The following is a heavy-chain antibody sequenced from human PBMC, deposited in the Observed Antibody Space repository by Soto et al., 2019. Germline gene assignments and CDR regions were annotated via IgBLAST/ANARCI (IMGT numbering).Heavy chain of an antibody. J-gene: IGHJ4*02. V-gene: IGHV1-18*01. Sequence: QVQLVQSGAEMKKHGASVTVSCKASGYTFISYGISWVRQAPGHGLEWMGWISPYTGNTNFAQKFQDRVTLTTDTSTNTVYMQLRGLTADATPVYYCARELRLLIWGWSDYWGQGTLVTGSS. CDR1: GYTFISYG. CDR2: ISPYTGNT. CDR3: ARELRLLIWGWSDY. D-gene: IGHD2-21*02.